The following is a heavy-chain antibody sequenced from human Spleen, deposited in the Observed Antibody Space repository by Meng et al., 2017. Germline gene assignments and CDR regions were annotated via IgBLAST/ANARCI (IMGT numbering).Heavy chain of an antibody. CDR1: GFTFSSYG. Sequence: VESGGGVVQPGRSLRLSCAASGFTFSSYGMHWVRQAPGKGLEWVAVIWYDGSNKYYADSVKGRFTISRDNSKNTLYLQMNSLRAEDTAVYYCAREYDSTRFTVDYWGQGTLVTVSS. V-gene: IGHV3-33*01. CDR3: AREYDSTRFTVDY. D-gene: IGHD3-22*01. CDR2: IWYDGSNK. J-gene: IGHJ4*02.